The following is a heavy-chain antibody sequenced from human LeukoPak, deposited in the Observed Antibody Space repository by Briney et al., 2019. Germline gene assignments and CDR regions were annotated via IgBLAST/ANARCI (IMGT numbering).Heavy chain of an antibody. Sequence: GASVKVSCKASGYTFTGYYMHWVRQAPGQGLEWMGWINLNSGGTNYAQKFQGRVTMTRDTSISTAYMELSRLRSDDTAVYYCARVDYYDSSGYYDYWGQGTLVTVSS. CDR2: INLNSGGT. V-gene: IGHV1-2*02. CDR3: ARVDYYDSSGYYDY. CDR1: GYTFTGYY. J-gene: IGHJ4*02. D-gene: IGHD3-22*01.